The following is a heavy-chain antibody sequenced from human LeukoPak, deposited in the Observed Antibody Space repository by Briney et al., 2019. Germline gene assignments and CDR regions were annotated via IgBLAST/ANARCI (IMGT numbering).Heavy chain of an antibody. D-gene: IGHD3-10*01. V-gene: IGHV3-30*02. Sequence: PGGSLRLSCAASGFTFSSYGMHWVRQAPGKGLEWVAFIRYDGSNKYYADSVKGRFTISRDNSKNTLYLQMNSLRAEDTAVYYCAKDGMDYGSGSSSGYWGQGTLVTVSS. CDR3: AKDGMDYGSGSSSGY. CDR1: GFTFSSYG. CDR2: IRYDGSNK. J-gene: IGHJ4*02.